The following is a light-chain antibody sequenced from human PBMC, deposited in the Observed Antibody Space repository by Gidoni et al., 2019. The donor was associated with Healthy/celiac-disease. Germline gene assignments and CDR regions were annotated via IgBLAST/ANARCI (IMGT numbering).Light chain of an antibody. CDR3: QSYDSSLSGRVV. J-gene: IGLJ2*01. V-gene: IGLV1-40*01. CDR2: GNS. CDR1: SSNIGAGYD. Sequence: QSVLPQPHSVSGAPGQRVTISCTGSSSNIGAGYDVPWYQQLPGTAPKLLIYGNSNRPSGVPDRFSGSKSGTSASLAITGLQAEDEADYYCQSYDSSLSGRVVFGGGTKLTVL.